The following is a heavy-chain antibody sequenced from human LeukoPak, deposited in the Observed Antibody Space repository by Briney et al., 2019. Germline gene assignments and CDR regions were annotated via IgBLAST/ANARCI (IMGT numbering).Heavy chain of an antibody. Sequence: GRSLRLSCAASGFTFSSYGMHWVRQAPGEGLEWVAVISYDGSSEYYADSVKGRFTIFRDNSKNTLSLQMSSLRAEDTAVYYCAKEDYFGSGSYLGYWGQGTLVTV. CDR1: GFTFSSYG. V-gene: IGHV3-30*18. CDR2: ISYDGSSE. D-gene: IGHD3-10*01. CDR3: AKEDYFGSGSYLGY. J-gene: IGHJ4*02.